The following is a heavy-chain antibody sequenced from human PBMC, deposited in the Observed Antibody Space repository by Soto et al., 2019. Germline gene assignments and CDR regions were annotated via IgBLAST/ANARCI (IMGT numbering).Heavy chain of an antibody. CDR1: GGSMSSYY. Sequence: SETLSLTCTVSGGSMSSYYWHWMRQPPGKGLEWIGDVGGNNYNPSLKSRVTISLNTSKNQFSLKLTSVTPAADTAVYYCARQPTIPRFENGLDVWGQGTMVTVSS. D-gene: IGHD1-1*01. CDR3: ARQPTIPRFENGLDV. J-gene: IGHJ6*02. CDR2: VGGN. V-gene: IGHV4-59*08.